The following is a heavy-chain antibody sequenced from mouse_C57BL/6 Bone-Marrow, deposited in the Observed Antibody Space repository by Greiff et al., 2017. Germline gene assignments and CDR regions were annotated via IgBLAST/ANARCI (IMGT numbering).Heavy chain of an antibody. CDR1: GFTFSSYA. CDR2: ISAGGSYT. D-gene: IGHD2-1*01. CDR3: ARYGNEDFDY. Sequence: EVKVVESGGGLVKPGGSLKLSCAASGFTFSSYAMSWVRQTPEKRLEWVANISAGGSYTYYPDNVKGRFTISRDNAKNNLYLQLSHLKSEDTAMYYCARYGNEDFDYWGQGTTLTVSS. V-gene: IGHV5-4*03. J-gene: IGHJ2*01.